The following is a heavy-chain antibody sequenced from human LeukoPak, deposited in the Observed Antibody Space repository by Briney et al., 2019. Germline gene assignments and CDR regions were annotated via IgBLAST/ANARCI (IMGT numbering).Heavy chain of an antibody. J-gene: IGHJ4*02. V-gene: IGHV3-21*01. CDR3: AREGYGDYYFDY. CDR2: ISSSSTYI. CDR1: GFTFSTYT. Sequence: GGSLRLSCAASGFTFSTYTMSWVRQAPGEGLEWVSSISSSSTYISYPDSVKGRFTISRDNAKNSLYLQMNSLRAEDTAVYYCAREGYGDYYFDYWGQGTLVTVSS. D-gene: IGHD4-17*01.